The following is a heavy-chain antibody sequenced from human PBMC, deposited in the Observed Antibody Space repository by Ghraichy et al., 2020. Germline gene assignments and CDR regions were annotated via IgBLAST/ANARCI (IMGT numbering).Heavy chain of an antibody. J-gene: IGHJ4*02. CDR3: ARVAYLNYDFWSGYYEIDS. V-gene: IGHV1-18*01. CDR2: IDASNGKA. Sequence: ASVKVSCKASGYTFASFLITWVRQAPGQGLEWMGWIDASNGKANYAQRLQGRVTMTTDTSTTTAYMEVSSLRFDDTAVYYCARVAYLNYDFWSGYYEIDSWGQGTLVTVSS. D-gene: IGHD3-3*01. CDR1: GYTFASFL.